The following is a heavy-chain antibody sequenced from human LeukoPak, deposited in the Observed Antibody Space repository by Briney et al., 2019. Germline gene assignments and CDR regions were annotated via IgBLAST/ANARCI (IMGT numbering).Heavy chain of an antibody. CDR1: GFTVSRNY. J-gene: IGHJ4*02. CDR2: IYRGGDT. D-gene: IGHD3-22*01. CDR3: ARGPYDSRGYWQYYYDY. Sequence: PGGSLRLSCAASGFTVSRNYMTWVRQAPEKGLEWVSVIYRGGDTFYADSVKGRFTISRDNSKNTLYLQMNSLRAEDTAVYYCARGPYDSRGYWQYYYDYWGQGTLVTVSS. V-gene: IGHV3-66*02.